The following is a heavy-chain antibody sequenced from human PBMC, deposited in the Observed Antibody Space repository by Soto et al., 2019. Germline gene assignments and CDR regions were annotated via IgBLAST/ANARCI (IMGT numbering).Heavy chain of an antibody. CDR3: ARDTYSSGWYFDY. CDR1: GFTFSSYW. V-gene: IGHV3-7*03. J-gene: IGHJ4*02. D-gene: IGHD6-19*01. CDR2: IKQDGSEE. Sequence: GGSLRLSCAASGFTFSSYWMSWVRQAPGKGLEWVANIKQDGSEEYYADSVKGRFTISRDNAKNSLYLQMNSLRAEDTAVYYCARDTYSSGWYFDYWGQGTLVTVSS.